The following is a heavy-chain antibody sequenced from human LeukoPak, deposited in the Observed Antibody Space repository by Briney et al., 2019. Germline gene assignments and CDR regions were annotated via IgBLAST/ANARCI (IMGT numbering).Heavy chain of an antibody. V-gene: IGHV3-53*01. D-gene: IGHD1-26*01. CDR2: IYSGGST. CDR3: ASLPSGAFDI. Sequence: GGSLRLSCAASGFTVSSNYMSWVRQAPGKGLEWVSVIYSGGSTYYADSVKGRFTISKDNSKNTLYLQMNSLRAEDTAVYYCASLPSGAFDIWGQGTMVTVSS. J-gene: IGHJ3*02. CDR1: GFTVSSNY.